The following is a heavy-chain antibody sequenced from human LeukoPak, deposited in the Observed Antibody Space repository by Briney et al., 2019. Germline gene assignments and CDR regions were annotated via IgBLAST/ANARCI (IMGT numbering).Heavy chain of an antibody. V-gene: IGHV1-18*01. CDR1: GYTFTSYG. Sequence: GASVKVSCKASGYTFTSYGISWVRQAPGQGLEWMGWISAYNGNTTYAQKLQGRVTMTTDTSTSTAYMELRSLRSDDTAVYYCARERLGYCSSTSCYLWGNYYYYGMDVWGQGTTVTVSS. J-gene: IGHJ6*02. CDR2: ISAYNGNT. D-gene: IGHD2-2*01. CDR3: ARERLGYCSSTSCYLWGNYYYYGMDV.